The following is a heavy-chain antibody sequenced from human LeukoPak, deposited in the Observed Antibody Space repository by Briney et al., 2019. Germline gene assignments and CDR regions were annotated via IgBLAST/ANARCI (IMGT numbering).Heavy chain of an antibody. V-gene: IGHV4-34*01. CDR1: GGSFSGYY. Sequence: PSETLSLTCAVYGGSFSGYYWSWIRQPPGKGLEWIGEINHSGSTNYNPSLKSRVTISVDTSKNQFSLKLSSVTAADTAVYYCARGVYLTGTTEWGQGTLVTVSS. D-gene: IGHD1-7*01. J-gene: IGHJ4*02. CDR3: ARGVYLTGTTE. CDR2: INHSGST.